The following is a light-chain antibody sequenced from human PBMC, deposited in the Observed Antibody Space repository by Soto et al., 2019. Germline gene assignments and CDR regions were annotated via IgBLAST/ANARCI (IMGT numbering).Light chain of an antibody. CDR3: QQYNSYSWT. CDR2: DVS. Sequence: DIQMTQAPSSLSASVGDRVIITCRASQSISSRLAWYQQKPGKAPRLLIYDVSTLESGVPSRFSGSGSGTEFTLTISGLQPDDFATYYCQQYNSYSWTVGQGTKVDIK. J-gene: IGKJ1*01. V-gene: IGKV1-5*01. CDR1: QSISSR.